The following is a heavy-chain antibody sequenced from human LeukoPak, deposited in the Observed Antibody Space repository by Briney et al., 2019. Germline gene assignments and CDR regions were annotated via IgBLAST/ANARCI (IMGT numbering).Heavy chain of an antibody. J-gene: IGHJ4*02. D-gene: IGHD6-25*01. V-gene: IGHV3-48*03. Sequence: GGSLRLSCAASGFTFSSYNWVRQAPGKGLEWVSYISSSGSTIYYAASVKGRFTISRDNAKNSLYLQMNSLRAEDTAVYYCARDRRLYFDYWGQGTLVTVSS. CDR2: ISSSGSTI. CDR1: GFTFSSY. CDR3: ARDRRLYFDY.